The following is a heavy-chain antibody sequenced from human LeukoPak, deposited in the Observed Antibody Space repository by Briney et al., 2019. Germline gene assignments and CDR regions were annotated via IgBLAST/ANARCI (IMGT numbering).Heavy chain of an antibody. Sequence: GASVKVSCKASGYTFTSYYMHWVRQAPGQGLEWMGRIIPILGIANYAQKFQGRVTITADKSTSTAYMELSSLRSEDTAVYYCARSTSSITIFGVVNPGHYYGMDVWGQGTTVTVSS. CDR2: IIPILGIA. CDR3: ARSTSSITIFGVVNPGHYYGMDV. J-gene: IGHJ6*02. CDR1: GYTFTSYY. V-gene: IGHV1-69*02. D-gene: IGHD3-3*01.